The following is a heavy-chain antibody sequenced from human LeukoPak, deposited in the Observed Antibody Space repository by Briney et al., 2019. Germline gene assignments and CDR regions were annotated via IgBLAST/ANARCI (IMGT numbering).Heavy chain of an antibody. CDR2: IIPILGIA. V-gene: IGHV1-69*02. CDR3: ARGSMTTVTTNYYYYYMDV. Sequence: SVKVSCKASGGTFSSYTISWVRQAPGQGLEWMGRIIPILGIANYAQKFQGGVTITADKSTSTAYMELSSLRSEDTAVYYCARGSMTTVTTNYYYYYMDVWGKGTTVTVSS. J-gene: IGHJ6*03. CDR1: GGTFSSYT. D-gene: IGHD4-17*01.